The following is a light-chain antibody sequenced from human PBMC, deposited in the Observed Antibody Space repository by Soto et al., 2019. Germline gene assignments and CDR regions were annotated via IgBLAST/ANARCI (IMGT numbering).Light chain of an antibody. CDR1: TNDVGGYNY. J-gene: IGLJ3*02. CDR3: SSYTSSYTWI. V-gene: IGLV2-14*03. CDR2: GVN. Sequence: QSVLTQPASVSGSPGQSVTISCSGTTNDVGGYNYVSWYQQHPGKAPKLLIYGVNDRPSGVSSRFSGSKSGNAASLTISGLQAEDEGDYYCSSYTSSYTWIFGGGTKLTVL.